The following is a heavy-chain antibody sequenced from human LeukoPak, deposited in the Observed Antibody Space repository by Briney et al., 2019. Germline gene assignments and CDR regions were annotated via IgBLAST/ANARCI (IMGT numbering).Heavy chain of an antibody. V-gene: IGHV4-59*01. CDR1: GGSISSYY. Sequence: PSETLSLTCTASGGSISSYYRSWIRQPPGKGLEWIGYIYYSGSTNYNPSLKSRVTISVDTSKNQFSLKLSSVTAADTAVYYCAGDYGDYSEYFQHWGQGTLVTVSS. D-gene: IGHD4-17*01. CDR2: IYYSGST. CDR3: AGDYGDYSEYFQH. J-gene: IGHJ1*01.